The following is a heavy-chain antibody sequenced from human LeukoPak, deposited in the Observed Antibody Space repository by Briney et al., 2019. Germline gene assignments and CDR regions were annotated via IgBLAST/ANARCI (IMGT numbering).Heavy chain of an antibody. CDR2: ISHDGSNK. J-gene: IGHJ4*02. D-gene: IGHD3-10*01. Sequence: GRSLRLACEASGFTVSSYGMHWVRRAPGKGLEWMTVISHDGSNKSYVDSGKGRFTISRDNSKSPLYLEMNSLRSEDTAVYYCAKEGYSGSGSFPDSWGPGTLVTVSS. V-gene: IGHV3-30*18. CDR1: GFTVSSYG. CDR3: AKEGYSGSGSFPDS.